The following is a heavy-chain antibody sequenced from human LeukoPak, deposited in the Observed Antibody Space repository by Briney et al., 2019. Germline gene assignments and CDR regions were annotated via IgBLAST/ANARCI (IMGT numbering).Heavy chain of an antibody. CDR2: ISYDGSNK. Sequence: GSLRLSCAASGFTLSSYGMHWVRQAPGKGLEWVAVISYDGSNKYYADSVKGRFTISRDNSKNTLYLQMNSLRAEDTAVYYCAKDSPVVEMATIESYWGQGTLVTVSS. CDR3: AKDSPVVEMATIESY. CDR1: GFTLSSYG. J-gene: IGHJ4*02. D-gene: IGHD5-24*01. V-gene: IGHV3-30*18.